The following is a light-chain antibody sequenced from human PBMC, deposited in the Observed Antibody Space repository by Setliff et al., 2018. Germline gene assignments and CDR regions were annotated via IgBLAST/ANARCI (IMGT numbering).Light chain of an antibody. V-gene: IGLV2-14*01. J-gene: IGLJ1*01. CDR3: SSYTSRSQV. CDR2: EVG. CDR1: SIDVGYYNY. Sequence: QSVMTQHASVSGSPGQSITISCTGTSIDVGYYNYVSWYQQHPGKAPKLMIYEVGNRPSGVSNRFSGSKSGNTASLTISGLQAEDEADYYCSSYTSRSQVFGTGTKVTVL.